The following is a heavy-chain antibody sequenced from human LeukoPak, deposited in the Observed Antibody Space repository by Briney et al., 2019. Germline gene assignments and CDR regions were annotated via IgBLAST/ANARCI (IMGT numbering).Heavy chain of an antibody. J-gene: IGHJ4*02. CDR3: ARDYHGSGSLTTFDY. CDR1: GYTLTELS. V-gene: IGHV1-24*01. Sequence: GASVKVSCKVSGYTLTELSMHWVRQAPGKGLEWMGGFDPEDGETIYAQKFQGRITLTRDTSTSTFYMELSSLKSQDTAVYYCARDYHGSGSLTTFDYWGQGTLVTVSS. D-gene: IGHD3-10*01. CDR2: FDPEDGET.